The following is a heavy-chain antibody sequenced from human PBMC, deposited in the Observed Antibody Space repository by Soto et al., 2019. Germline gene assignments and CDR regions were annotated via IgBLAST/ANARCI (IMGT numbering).Heavy chain of an antibody. CDR1: GGTFSSYA. J-gene: IGHJ2*01. D-gene: IGHD1-26*01. CDR3: ARTKDSGSYYPTAYFDL. V-gene: IGHV1-69*13. CDR2: IIPIFGTA. Sequence: GASVKVSWKASGGTFSSYAISWVRQAPGQGLEWMGGIIPIFGTANYAQKFQGRVTITADESTSTAYMELSSLRSEDTAVYYCARTKDSGSYYPTAYFDLWGRGTLVT.